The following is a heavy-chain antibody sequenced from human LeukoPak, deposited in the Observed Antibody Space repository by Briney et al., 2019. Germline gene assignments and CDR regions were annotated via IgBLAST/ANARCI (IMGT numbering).Heavy chain of an antibody. CDR3: AKFDFTIAAAGTFDY. V-gene: IGHV3-23*01. D-gene: IGHD6-13*01. J-gene: IGHJ4*02. CDR2: ISPSGGTT. CDR1: GFTFSSYA. Sequence: PGGSLRLSCAAPGFTFSSYAMSWVRQAPGKGLEWVSSISPSGGTTHYADSVKGRLTISRDNSKNSLFLQMNSLRAEDTAVYYCAKFDFTIAAAGTFDYWGQGTLVTVSS.